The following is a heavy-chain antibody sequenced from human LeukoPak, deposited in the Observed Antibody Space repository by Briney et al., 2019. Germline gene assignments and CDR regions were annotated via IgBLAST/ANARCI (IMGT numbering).Heavy chain of an antibody. CDR2: IKTDGSDK. J-gene: IGHJ4*02. CDR3: AREANLLWFGEGGFDY. Sequence: GGSPRLSCAASGFIFSDYWMTWVRQAPGKGLEWVANIKTDGSDKSYVDSVKGRFTISRDNAKNSLYLQMNSLRAEDTAVYYCAREANLLWFGEGGFDYWGQGTLVTVSS. D-gene: IGHD3-10*01. CDR1: GFIFSDYW. V-gene: IGHV3-7*01.